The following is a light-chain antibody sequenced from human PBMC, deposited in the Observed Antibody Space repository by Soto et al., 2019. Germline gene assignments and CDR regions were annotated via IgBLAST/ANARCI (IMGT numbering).Light chain of an antibody. Sequence: NFLLPQPHSVSESPGKTVTISCTRSSGSIASNYVQCYQQRPGSAPTTVIYEDNQTPSGVPDQFSGSIDSSSNSAPFTIAGLKTEDEADYFWQSYDSRNSVFRGGTKLSVL. CDR1: SGSIASNY. CDR2: EDN. V-gene: IGLV6-57*04. CDR3: QSYDSRNSV. J-gene: IGLJ2*01.